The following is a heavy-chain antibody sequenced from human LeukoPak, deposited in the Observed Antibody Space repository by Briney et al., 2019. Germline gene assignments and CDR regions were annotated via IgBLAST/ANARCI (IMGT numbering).Heavy chain of an antibody. CDR2: INPNSGDT. V-gene: IGHV1-2*02. CDR3: ARAGIAAAILT. J-gene: IGHJ4*02. CDR1: GYTFTGYY. D-gene: IGHD6-13*01. Sequence: ASVKVSCKASGYTFTGYYVHWVRQAPGQGLEWMGWINPNSGDTNYAQKFQGRVTMTRDTSINTAYMELSRLTSDDTAVYYCARAGIAAAILTWGQGTLVTVSS.